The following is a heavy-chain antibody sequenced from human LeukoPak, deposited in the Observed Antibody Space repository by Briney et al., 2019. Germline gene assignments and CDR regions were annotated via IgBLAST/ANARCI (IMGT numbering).Heavy chain of an antibody. CDR1: GFTFTNAW. V-gene: IGHV3-15*01. J-gene: IGHJ4*02. Sequence: GGSLRLSCAASGFTFTNAWMAWVRQAPGAGLEWAGRIKRKADGGTALYAAPVKGRFTISRDDAKNTLHLQMNSLKTEDTAVYYGIRDFESWGQGTLLTVSS. CDR3: IRDFES. CDR2: IKRKADGGTA.